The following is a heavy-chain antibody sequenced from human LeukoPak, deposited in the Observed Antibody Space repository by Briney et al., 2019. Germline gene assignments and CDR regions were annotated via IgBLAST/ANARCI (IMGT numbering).Heavy chain of an antibody. CDR3: ARVGEIGSSWGTAFDY. Sequence: PGGSLRLSCAASGFTFSSYWMSWVRQAPGKGLEWVANIRQDGSEKYYVDSVKGRSTISRDNAKNSLYLQMNSLRAEDTAVYYCARVGEIGSSWGTAFDYWGQGTLVTVSS. CDR1: GFTFSSYW. CDR2: IRQDGSEK. J-gene: IGHJ4*02. V-gene: IGHV3-7*01. D-gene: IGHD6-13*01.